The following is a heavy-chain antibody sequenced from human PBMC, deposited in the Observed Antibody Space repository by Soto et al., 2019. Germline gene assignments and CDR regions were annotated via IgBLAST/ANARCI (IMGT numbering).Heavy chain of an antibody. V-gene: IGHV4-30-2*01. CDR2: IYHSGST. D-gene: IGHD1-26*01. CDR1: GGSISSGGYS. Sequence: SETLSLTCAVSGGSISSGGYSWSWIRQPPGKGLEWIGYIYHSGSTYYNPSLKSRVTISVDTSKNQFSLKLSSVTAADTAVYYCARELREVGPYYYYGMDVWGQGTTVTVSS. J-gene: IGHJ6*02. CDR3: ARELREVGPYYYYGMDV.